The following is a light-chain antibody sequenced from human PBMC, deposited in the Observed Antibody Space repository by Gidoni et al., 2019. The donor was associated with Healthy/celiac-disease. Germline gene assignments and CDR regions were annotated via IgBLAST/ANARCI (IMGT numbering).Light chain of an antibody. Sequence: SYELTQAPSVSVSPGQTARLTCSGDALPKQYAHWYQQKPGQAPVLVICKDSERPSGIPERFSGSSSGTTVTLTISGVQAEDEADYYCQSADSSGTYQVFGGGTKLTVL. V-gene: IGLV3-25*02. CDR1: ALPKQY. CDR3: QSADSSGTYQV. CDR2: KDS. J-gene: IGLJ2*01.